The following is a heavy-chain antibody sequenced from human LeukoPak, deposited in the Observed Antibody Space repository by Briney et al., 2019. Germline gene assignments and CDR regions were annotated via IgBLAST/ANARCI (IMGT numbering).Heavy chain of an antibody. D-gene: IGHD6-25*01. CDR3: ARVGVTAATADY. Sequence: ASVKVSCKVSGYTFTSYFMHWMRQAPGQGPEWMGIINPRGGSTEYSHKFQGRLTMTSDMSTSTVYMELNSLRSEDTAVYFCARVGVTAATADYWGQGTLVTVSS. V-gene: IGHV1-46*01. J-gene: IGHJ4*02. CDR2: INPRGGST. CDR1: GYTFTSYF.